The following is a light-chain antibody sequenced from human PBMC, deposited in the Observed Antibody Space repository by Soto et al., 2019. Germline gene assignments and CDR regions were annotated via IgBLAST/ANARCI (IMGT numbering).Light chain of an antibody. V-gene: IGLV2-14*01. CDR2: DVT. Sequence: QSALTQPASVSGSPGQSITISCTGTSADVGGYKYVSWLQQHPGKVPKLLIYDVTSRPSGVSNRFSGSKSGNTASLIISGLQAEDEADYYCISYTSSHTYVFGPGTKVTVL. CDR1: SADVGGYKY. J-gene: IGLJ1*01. CDR3: ISYTSSHTYV.